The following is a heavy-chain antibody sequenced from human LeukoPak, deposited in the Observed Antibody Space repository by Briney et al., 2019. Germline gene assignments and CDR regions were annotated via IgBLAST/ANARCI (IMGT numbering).Heavy chain of an antibody. V-gene: IGHV1-69*13. CDR1: GGTFSSNA. J-gene: IGHJ5*02. CDR2: IIPIFGTA. Sequence: ASVKVSCKASGGTFSSNAISWVRQAPGQGLEWMGGIIPIFGTANYAQKFQGRLTITADESTSTVYMELSSLRSEDTAVYYCARDLSNWFDPWGQGTLVTVSS. D-gene: IGHD2/OR15-2a*01. CDR3: ARDLSNWFDP.